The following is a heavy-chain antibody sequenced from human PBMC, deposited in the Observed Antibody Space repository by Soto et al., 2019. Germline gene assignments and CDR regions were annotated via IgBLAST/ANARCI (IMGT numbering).Heavy chain of an antibody. D-gene: IGHD6-19*01. CDR3: AVPRLFGRWLVSDDY. Sequence: QVQLVQSGAEVKKPGASVKVSCKASGYTFTSYAMHWVRQAPGQRLEWMGWINAGNGNTKYSQKFQGRVTITRDTSASTAYMELSSLRSEDTAVYYCAVPRLFGRWLVSDDYWGQGTLVTVSS. CDR1: GYTFTSYA. V-gene: IGHV1-3*01. J-gene: IGHJ4*02. CDR2: INAGNGNT.